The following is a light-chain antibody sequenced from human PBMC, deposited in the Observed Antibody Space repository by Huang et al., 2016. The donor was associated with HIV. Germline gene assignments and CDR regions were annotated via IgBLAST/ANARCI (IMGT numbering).Light chain of an antibody. CDR2: TES. CDR1: QAISNS. J-gene: IGKJ1*01. V-gene: IGKV1-NL1*01. Sequence: DIQMTQSPSSLSASIGDRVTITCRASQAISNSLAWYQQKPGKAPTVLLYTESKLESGVPSRCSGSGSGTDYTLTIDSLQPEDFATYYCQQYYTNLWTFGQGTKVEI. CDR3: QQYYTNLWT.